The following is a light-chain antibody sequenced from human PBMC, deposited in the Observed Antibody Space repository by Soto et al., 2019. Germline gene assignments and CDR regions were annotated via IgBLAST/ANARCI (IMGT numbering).Light chain of an antibody. CDR1: QSVSSSY. J-gene: IGKJ1*01. Sequence: EIVLTQSPGTLSLSPGERATLSCRASQSVSSSYLAWYQQKPGQAPRLLISGASNRATGTPDRFRGSGSGTDFTLTITRLEPEDFAVYYCQQYGTSPQTFGQGTKVDIK. CDR2: GAS. V-gene: IGKV3-20*01. CDR3: QQYGTSPQT.